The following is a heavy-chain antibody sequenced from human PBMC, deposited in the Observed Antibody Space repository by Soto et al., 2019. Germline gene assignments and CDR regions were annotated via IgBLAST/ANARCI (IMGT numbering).Heavy chain of an antibody. CDR2: INPNSGGT. D-gene: IGHD4-17*01. V-gene: IGHV1-2*02. Sequence: ASVKVSCKASGYTFTGYYMHWVRQAPGQGLEWMGWINPNSGGTNYAQKFQGRVTMTRDTSISTAYMELSRLRSDDTAVYYCARDQLTKVVTGYSGQGTLVTVSS. CDR3: ARDQLTKVVTGY. J-gene: IGHJ4*02. CDR1: GYTFTGYY.